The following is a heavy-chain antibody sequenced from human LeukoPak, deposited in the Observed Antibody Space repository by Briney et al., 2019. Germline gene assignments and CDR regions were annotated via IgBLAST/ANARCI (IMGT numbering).Heavy chain of an antibody. Sequence: GGSLRLSCAASGFTFSSYSMNWVRQAPGKGLEWVSSISSSSSYIYYADSVKGRFTISRDNAKNSLYLQMNGLRAEDTAVYYCARDSWDSSWLGYYYMDVWGKGTTVTVSS. D-gene: IGHD6-13*01. J-gene: IGHJ6*03. CDR2: ISSSSSYI. CDR3: ARDSWDSSWLGYYYMDV. V-gene: IGHV3-21*01. CDR1: GFTFSSYS.